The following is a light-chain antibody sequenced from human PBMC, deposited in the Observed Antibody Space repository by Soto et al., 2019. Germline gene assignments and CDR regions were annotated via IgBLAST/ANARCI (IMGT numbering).Light chain of an antibody. J-gene: IGLJ3*02. V-gene: IGLV2-14*01. Sequence: QSALTQPASVSGSPGQSITISCTGTSSDVGGYNYVSWYQQHPGKAPKLMIYEVSNRPSGVSNRFSGSKSGNTASLTISGLQADDEADYYCSSYTSINTRVFGGGTKVTVL. CDR2: EVS. CDR3: SSYTSINTRV. CDR1: SSDVGGYNY.